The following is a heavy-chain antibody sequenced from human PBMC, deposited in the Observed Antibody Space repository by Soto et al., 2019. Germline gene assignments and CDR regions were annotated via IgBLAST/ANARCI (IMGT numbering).Heavy chain of an antibody. D-gene: IGHD2-21*01. J-gene: IGHJ4*02. CDR2: TNGGNGNT. CDR1: GYTFTSYA. Sequence: QVQLVQSGAEVNKPGASVKLSCKASGYTFTSYAIHWVRQAPGQRLEWMGWTNGGNGNTKYSQQFQDRVTITRDTSATTAYMELSSLRSEDTAVYYCARDSATCHDCTFAYWGQGALVTVSS. CDR3: ARDSATCHDCTFAY. V-gene: IGHV1-3*01.